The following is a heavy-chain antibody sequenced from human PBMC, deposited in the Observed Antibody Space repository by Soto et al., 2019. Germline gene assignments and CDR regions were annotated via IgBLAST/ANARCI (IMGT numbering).Heavy chain of an antibody. CDR2: INPNSGGT. CDR3: AITLIWFGEDTFDY. J-gene: IGHJ4*02. CDR1: GYTFTGYY. Sequence: ASVKVSCKASGYTFTGYYMHWVRQAPGQGLEWMGWINPNSGGTNYAQKFQGWVTMTRDTSISTAYMELSRLRSDDTAVYYCAITLIWFGEDTFDYWGQGTLVTVSS. D-gene: IGHD3-10*01. V-gene: IGHV1-2*04.